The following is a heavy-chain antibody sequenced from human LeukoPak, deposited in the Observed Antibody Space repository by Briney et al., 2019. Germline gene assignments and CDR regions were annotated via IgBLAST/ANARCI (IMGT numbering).Heavy chain of an antibody. CDR1: GFTFRSYG. CDR3: AKDPVAAAGTFYYMAV. J-gene: IGHJ6*03. D-gene: IGHD6-13*01. Sequence: QAGGSLRLSCVASGFTFRSYGMYWVRQSPGKGLEWVAFIWYNGGRKYYPDSVKGRFTISRDNTKNTLYLEINSLRPDDTGIYYCAKDPVAAAGTFYYMAVWGKGTTVTVSS. CDR2: IWYNGGRK. V-gene: IGHV3-33*03.